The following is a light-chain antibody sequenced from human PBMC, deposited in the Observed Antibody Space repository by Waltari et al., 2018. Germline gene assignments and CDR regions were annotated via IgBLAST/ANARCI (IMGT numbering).Light chain of an antibody. CDR3: QEYDSLPIT. CDR2: KAS. J-gene: IGKJ4*01. V-gene: IGKV1-5*03. CDR1: KSVKNN. Sequence: DIQMTQSPSTLSASVGDRVSITCRASKSVKNNVAWYQEKPGKGIKVVIQKASRLESGVPSRCSGSGYGTEFILTISSLQPDDFATYYCQEYDSLPITFGGGTRVEIK.